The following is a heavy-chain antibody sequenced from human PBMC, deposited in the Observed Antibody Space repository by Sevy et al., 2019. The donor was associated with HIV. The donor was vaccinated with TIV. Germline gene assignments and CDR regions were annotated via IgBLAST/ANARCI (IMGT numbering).Heavy chain of an antibody. Sequence: SETLSLTCAVYGGSFSGYYWSWIRQPPGKGLEWIGEINHSGSTNYNPSLKSRVTISVDTSKNHFSLKLSSVTAADTAVYYCARDRLRFLEWSPYYYYYGMDVWGQGTTVTVSS. V-gene: IGHV4-34*01. CDR2: INHSGST. CDR3: ARDRLRFLEWSPYYYYYGMDV. D-gene: IGHD3-3*01. J-gene: IGHJ6*02. CDR1: GGSFSGYY.